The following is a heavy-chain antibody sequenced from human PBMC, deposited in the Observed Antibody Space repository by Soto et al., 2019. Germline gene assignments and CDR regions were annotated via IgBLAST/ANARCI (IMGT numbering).Heavy chain of an antibody. J-gene: IGHJ4*02. V-gene: IGHV1-18*01. CDR2: ISAYNGNT. CDR1: GYTFSNYG. Sequence: GASVTVSCKASGYTFSNYGITWVRQAPGQGLEWMGWISAYNGNTIYAQRLQGRVTMTTDTSTSTAYMEVRSLTSDDTAVYYCARARAVGQWFGNDFWGQGTLVTVSS. D-gene: IGHD3-10*01. CDR3: ARARAVGQWFGNDF.